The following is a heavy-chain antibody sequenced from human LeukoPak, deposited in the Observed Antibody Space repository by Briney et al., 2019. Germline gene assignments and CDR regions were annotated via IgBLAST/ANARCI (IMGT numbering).Heavy chain of an antibody. D-gene: IGHD1-1*01. CDR2: IIPMFGTS. CDR1: GYIFTSYG. Sequence: ASVKVSCKASGYIFTSYGISWVRQAPGQGLEWMGVIIPMFGTSAYAQKFQGRVTLTADESTTTADMELSSLRSEDTAVYYCARVKSKGYNPFESWGQGTLVTVSS. V-gene: IGHV1-69*13. J-gene: IGHJ4*02. CDR3: ARVKSKGYNPFES.